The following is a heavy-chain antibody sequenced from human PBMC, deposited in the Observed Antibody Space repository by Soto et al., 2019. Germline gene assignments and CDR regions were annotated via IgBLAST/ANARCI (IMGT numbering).Heavy chain of an antibody. CDR3: ARGDRNSYGLAFDY. D-gene: IGHD5-18*01. CDR2: IIPIFGTA. J-gene: IGHJ4*02. CDR1: GGTFSSYA. Sequence: QVQLVQSGAEVKKPGSSVKVSCKASGGTFSSYAISWVRQAPGQGLEWMGGIIPIFGTANYAQKFQGRVTITADESTSTAYMELSRLRSEDTAVYYCARGDRNSYGLAFDYWGQGTLVIVSS. V-gene: IGHV1-69*01.